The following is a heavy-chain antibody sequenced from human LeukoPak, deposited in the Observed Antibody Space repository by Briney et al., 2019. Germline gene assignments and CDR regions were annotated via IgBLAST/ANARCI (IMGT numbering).Heavy chain of an antibody. V-gene: IGHV3-23*01. CDR1: GFTFSNYG. Sequence: GGSLRLSCAASGFTFSNYGMSWVRQAPGKGLEWVSAISGRGGGTYYADSVKGRFTISRDNSKNTLYLQMNSLRAEDTAVYYCAKDRGAVAGTVDYWGQGTLVTVSS. CDR3: AKDRGAVAGTVDY. D-gene: IGHD6-19*01. CDR2: ISGRGGGT. J-gene: IGHJ4*02.